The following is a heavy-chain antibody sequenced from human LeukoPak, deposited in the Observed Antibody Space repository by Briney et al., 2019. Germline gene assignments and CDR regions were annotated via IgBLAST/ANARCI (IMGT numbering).Heavy chain of an antibody. V-gene: IGHV3-74*01. CDR2: INSVGSST. D-gene: IGHD6-19*01. CDR1: GFTFSSFW. CDR3: ARERTSGWDAFDT. J-gene: IGHJ5*02. Sequence: GGSLRLSCAASGFTFSSFWMHWVRQAPGKGLVWVSRINSVGSSTSYADSVKGRFTISRDNAKNTLYLQMNSLRAEDTAVYYCARERTSGWDAFDTWGQGTLVTVSS.